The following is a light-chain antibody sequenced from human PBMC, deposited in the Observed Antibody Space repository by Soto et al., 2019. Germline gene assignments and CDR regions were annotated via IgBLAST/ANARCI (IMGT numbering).Light chain of an antibody. CDR1: ETVSSY. J-gene: IGKJ5*01. CDR3: QQYNGWPIT. Sequence: IGLSQSPFTLSLSPGDRATLSCSASETVSSYLLWYQQKPGQDPRLLIYDASKRATGIPARFSGSGSETDFTLTISSLEPEDVGVYYCQQYNGWPITFGQGTRLEIK. V-gene: IGKV3-11*01. CDR2: DAS.